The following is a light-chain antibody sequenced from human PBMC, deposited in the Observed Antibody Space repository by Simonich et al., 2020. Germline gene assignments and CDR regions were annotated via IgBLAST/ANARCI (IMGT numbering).Light chain of an antibody. Sequence: QSALTQPASVSGSPGQSITISCTGNSSDVGRYNYVSWYQQHPGQAPKLMIYDVSKRPSGVSKRFAGAKSGNTASLTISGLQAEDEADYSCSSYTSSSTWVFGGGTKLTVL. V-gene: IGLV2-14*01. CDR1: SSDVGRYNY. J-gene: IGLJ3*02. CDR2: DVS. CDR3: SSYTSSSTWV.